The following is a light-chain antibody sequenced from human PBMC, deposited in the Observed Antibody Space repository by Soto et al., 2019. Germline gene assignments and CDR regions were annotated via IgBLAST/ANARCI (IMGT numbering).Light chain of an antibody. Sequence: IFITQSPATLSVSPVERATLSCMASQSVSSNLAWCQQKPGQAPRLLIYGASTRATGIPARFSGSGSGTDFTLTISSLQPEDFATYYCLQHNSYPQTFGQGTKVDIK. J-gene: IGKJ1*01. V-gene: IGKV3-15*01. CDR2: GAS. CDR3: LQHNSYPQT. CDR1: QSVSSN.